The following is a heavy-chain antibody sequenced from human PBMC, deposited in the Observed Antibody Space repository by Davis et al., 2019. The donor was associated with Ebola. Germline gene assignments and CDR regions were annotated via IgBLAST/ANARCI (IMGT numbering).Heavy chain of an antibody. V-gene: IGHV3-21*01. CDR2: ISSSSSYI. J-gene: IGHJ4*02. Sequence: GESLKISCSASGFTFSSYSMNWVRQAPGKGLEWVSSISSSSSYIYYAESVKGRFTISRDNAKNSLYLQMNSLRAEDTAVYYCARDGMATIPPCDYWGQGTLVTVSS. CDR1: GFTFSSYS. CDR3: ARDGMATIPPCDY. D-gene: IGHD5-24*01.